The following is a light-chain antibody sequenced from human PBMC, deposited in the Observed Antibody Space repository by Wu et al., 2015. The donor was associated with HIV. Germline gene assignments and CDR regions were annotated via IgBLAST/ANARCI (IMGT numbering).Light chain of an antibody. V-gene: IGKV3-20*01. CDR3: QQYTSSPPSYT. Sequence: IVLTQSPGTLSLFPGERVTLSCRASQTITSSSLVWYQWKPGQAPRLLIYGASSRATGIPGRFSGSGSGTDFTLTINRLEPEDFAVYFCQQYTSSPPSYTFGQGTKLEI. J-gene: IGKJ2*01. CDR1: QTITSSS. CDR2: GAS.